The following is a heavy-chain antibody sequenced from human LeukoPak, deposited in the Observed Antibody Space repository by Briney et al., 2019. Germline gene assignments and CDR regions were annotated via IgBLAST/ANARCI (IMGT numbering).Heavy chain of an antibody. CDR3: ARDLSVNAFDI. Sequence: PSETLSLTCTVSGASVRSDHWNWIRQPPGKGLEWIAYMHGSGSPNYNPSLASRLALSVDATENLLSLKLTSVTAADTAVYFCARDLSVNAFDIWGQGTLVTVSS. CDR2: MHGSGSP. J-gene: IGHJ3*02. CDR1: GASVRSDH. V-gene: IGHV4-59*02. D-gene: IGHD2/OR15-2a*01.